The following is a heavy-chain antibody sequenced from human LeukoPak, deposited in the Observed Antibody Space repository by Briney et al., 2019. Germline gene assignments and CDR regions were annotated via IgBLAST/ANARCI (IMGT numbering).Heavy chain of an antibody. J-gene: IGHJ4*02. D-gene: IGHD6-13*01. V-gene: IGHV4-34*01. CDR2: INHSGST. CDR1: GGSFSGYY. Sequence: SETLSLTCAVYGGSFSGYYWSWIRQPPGKGLEWIGEINHSGSTNYNPSLKSRVTISVDTSKNQFSLKLSSVTAADTAVYYCAREKAAAGNIDYWGQGTLVTVSS. CDR3: AREKAAAGNIDY.